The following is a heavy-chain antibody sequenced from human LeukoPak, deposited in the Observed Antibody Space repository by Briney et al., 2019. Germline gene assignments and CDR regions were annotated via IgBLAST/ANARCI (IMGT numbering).Heavy chain of an antibody. CDR2: MYSGGST. Sequence: GGSLRLSCAVSGFTVSSNYMSWVRQAPGKGLEWVSVMYSGGSTYYTDSVKGRFTVSRDNSKNTLYLQMNSLRAEDTAVYYCARLEAAVFDYWGQGTLVTVSS. J-gene: IGHJ4*02. V-gene: IGHV3-53*01. CDR3: ARLEAAVFDY. D-gene: IGHD6-13*01. CDR1: GFTVSSNY.